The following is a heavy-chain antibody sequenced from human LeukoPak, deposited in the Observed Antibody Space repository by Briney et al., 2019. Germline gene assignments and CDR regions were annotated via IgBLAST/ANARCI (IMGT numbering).Heavy chain of an antibody. CDR3: AKAGAVVVVVAKFFDY. D-gene: IGHD2-15*01. CDR1: GFNFSTSR. V-gene: IGHV3-23*01. Sequence: SGGSLRLSCVASGFNFSTSRMNWVRQAPGKGLEWVSAISGSGDSTNYADSVKGRFTISRDNSKNTLYLQMNSLRAEDTAVYYCAKAGAVVVVVAKFFDYWGQGTLVTVSS. CDR2: ISGSGDST. J-gene: IGHJ4*02.